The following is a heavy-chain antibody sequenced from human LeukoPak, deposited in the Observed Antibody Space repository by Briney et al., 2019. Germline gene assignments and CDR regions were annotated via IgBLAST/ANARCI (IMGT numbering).Heavy chain of an antibody. CDR3: AKDFRIGYSAHFDY. V-gene: IGHV3-30-3*01. CDR2: ISYDGSNK. Sequence: GGSLRLSCAASGFTFSSYAIHWVRQAPGKGLEWVAVISYDGSNKYYADSVKGRFTISRDNSKNTLYLQMDGLRGEDTAVYYCAKDFRIGYSAHFDYWGQGALVTVSS. D-gene: IGHD2-21*01. J-gene: IGHJ4*02. CDR1: GFTFSSYA.